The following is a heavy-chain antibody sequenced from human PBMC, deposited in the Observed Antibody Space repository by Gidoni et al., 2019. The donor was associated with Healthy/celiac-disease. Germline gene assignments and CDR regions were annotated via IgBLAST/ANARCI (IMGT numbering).Heavy chain of an antibody. J-gene: IGHJ4*02. CDR3: ARERGMFGGRTYYFDY. V-gene: IGHV3-48*03. CDR2: ISSSGSTI. CDR1: GFTFSRYE. Sequence: EVQLVESGGGLVQPGGSLRLSCAASGFTFSRYEMNWVRQAPGKGLEWVSYISSSGSTIYYADSVKGRFTISRDNAKNSLYLQMNSLRAEDTAVYYCARERGMFGGRTYYFDYWGQGTLVTVSS. D-gene: IGHD3-3*01.